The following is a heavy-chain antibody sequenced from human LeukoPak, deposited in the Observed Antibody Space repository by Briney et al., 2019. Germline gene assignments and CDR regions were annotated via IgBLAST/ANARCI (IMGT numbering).Heavy chain of an antibody. CDR3: ARTHCSSTSCAFDF. CDR1: GGSISSSY. Sequence: SETLSLTCTVSGGSISSSYWSWIRQPPGKGLEWIGYIYSSGSTNYNPSLKSRVTISVDTSKNQFSLKLSSVTAADTAVYSCARTHCSSTSCAFDFWGQGTLVTDSS. V-gene: IGHV4-59*01. D-gene: IGHD2-2*01. J-gene: IGHJ4*02. CDR2: IYSSGST.